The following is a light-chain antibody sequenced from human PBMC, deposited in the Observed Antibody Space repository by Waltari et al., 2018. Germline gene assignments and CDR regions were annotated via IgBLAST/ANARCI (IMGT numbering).Light chain of an antibody. V-gene: IGLV2-14*01. CDR2: EVS. Sequence: QSALTQPASVSGSPGQSITISCTGTSNDVGFYNYVSWYQQHPGKAPKVIIYEVSNGPAGISNRFSGSKSGNTASLTISGLQPEDEADYHCSAYTSTSALVFGTGTKVTVL. CDR1: SNDVGFYNY. CDR3: SAYTSTSALV. J-gene: IGLJ1*01.